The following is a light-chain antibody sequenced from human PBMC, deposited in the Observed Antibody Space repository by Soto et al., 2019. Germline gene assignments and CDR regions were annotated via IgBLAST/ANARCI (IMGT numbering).Light chain of an antibody. CDR1: QSVDSSD. J-gene: IGKJ4*01. V-gene: IGKV3-20*01. Sequence: EIVLTQSPGTLSLSPGERATLSCRASQSVDSSDLAWYQQKSGQAPRLLIYGVSSRAPGIPDRFSGSGSGTDFTLSIIRLEPEDFAVYYCQQYNSWPLTFGGGTKVEIK. CDR3: QQYNSWPLT. CDR2: GVS.